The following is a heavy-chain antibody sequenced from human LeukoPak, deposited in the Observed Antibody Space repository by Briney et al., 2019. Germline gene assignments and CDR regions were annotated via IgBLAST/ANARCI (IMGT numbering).Heavy chain of an antibody. J-gene: IGHJ3*02. Sequence: GAPVKVSCKASGYTFTSYGISWVRQAPGQGLEWMGWISAYNGNTNYAQKLQGRVTMTTDTSTSTAYMELRSLRSDDTAVYYCASWYSSGWYGSAFDIWGQGTMVTVSS. CDR1: GYTFTSYG. D-gene: IGHD6-19*01. CDR2: ISAYNGNT. V-gene: IGHV1-18*01. CDR3: ASWYSSGWYGSAFDI.